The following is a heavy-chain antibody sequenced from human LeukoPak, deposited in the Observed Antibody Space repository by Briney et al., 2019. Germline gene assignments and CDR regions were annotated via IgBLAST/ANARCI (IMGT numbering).Heavy chain of an antibody. J-gene: IGHJ4*02. V-gene: IGHV4-30-2*01. Sequence: SQTLSLICAVSGGSISSGGYSWSWIRQPPGKGLEWIGYIYHSGSTYYNPSLKSRVTISLDRSKNQFSLKLSSVTAADTAVYYCARGNGSGYYPGIIDYWGQGTLVTVSS. CDR3: ARGNGSGYYPGIIDY. D-gene: IGHD3-22*01. CDR2: IYHSGST. CDR1: GGSISSGGYS.